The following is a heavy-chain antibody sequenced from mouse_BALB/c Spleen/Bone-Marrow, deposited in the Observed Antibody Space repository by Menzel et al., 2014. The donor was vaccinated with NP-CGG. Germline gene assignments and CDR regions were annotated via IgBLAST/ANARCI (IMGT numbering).Heavy chain of an antibody. CDR2: ISPGRGST. J-gene: IGHJ4*01. D-gene: IGHD1-1*01. CDR3: ARWDTTAMDY. CDR1: GYTFSSYW. V-gene: IGHV1-9*01. Sequence: QVQLQQPGAELMKPGASVKISCKAAGYTFSSYWIEWVKQRPGHGLEWIGEISPGRGSTNYNEKFKGKATFTSDTSSNTAYMQLSSLTSEDSAVYYCARWDTTAMDYWGQGTSVTVSS.